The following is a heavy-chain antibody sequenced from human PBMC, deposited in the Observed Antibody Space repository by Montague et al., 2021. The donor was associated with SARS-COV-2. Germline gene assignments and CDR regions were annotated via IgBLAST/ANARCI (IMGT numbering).Heavy chain of an antibody. V-gene: IGHV4-31*03. D-gene: IGHD4-11*01. CDR3: ARERSLGGNYNYFDY. CDR1: GASLSSGGYF. J-gene: IGHJ4*02. Sequence: TLSLTCSVSGASLSSGGYFWAWVRQLPGKDLEWIGYIFHSGNTYYNPSLKSRVIISQDTSDNHLFLTLMSVTAADTAVYYCARERSLGGNYNYFDYWGQGTLVTVSS. CDR2: IFHSGNT.